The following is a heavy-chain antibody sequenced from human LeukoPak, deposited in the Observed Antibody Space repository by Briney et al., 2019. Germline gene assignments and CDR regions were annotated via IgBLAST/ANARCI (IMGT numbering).Heavy chain of an antibody. V-gene: IGHV4-34*01. Sequence: PSETLSLTCAVYGGSFSGYYWSWIRQPPGKGLEWIGEINHSGSTIYNPSLKSRVTISVDTSKNQFSLKLSSVTAADTAVYYCARGTSGSYDWFDPWGQGTLVTVSS. CDR2: INHSGST. J-gene: IGHJ5*02. D-gene: IGHD1-26*01. CDR3: ARGTSGSYDWFDP. CDR1: GGSFSGYY.